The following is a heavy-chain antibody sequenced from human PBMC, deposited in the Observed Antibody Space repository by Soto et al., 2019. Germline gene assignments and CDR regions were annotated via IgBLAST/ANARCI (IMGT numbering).Heavy chain of an antibody. CDR2: ISHDGINK. V-gene: IGHV3-30-3*01. D-gene: IGHD6-19*01. CDR1: GFSFSSYA. J-gene: IGHJ5*02. CDR3: ARDMYSSDYFVKWFEP. Sequence: QGRLVESGGGGVQPGRSLRLSCTASGFSFSSYAMYWFRQPPGKGLAWVAVISHDGINKHYADSVKGRVTVSRDNSNHSLDLQLNSLRGEDTAMYYCARDMYSSDYFVKWFEPWGQGTLVTVSS.